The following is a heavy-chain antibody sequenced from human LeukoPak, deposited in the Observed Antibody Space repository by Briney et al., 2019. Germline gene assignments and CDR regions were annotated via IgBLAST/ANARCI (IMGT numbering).Heavy chain of an antibody. J-gene: IGHJ4*02. CDR2: ISYDGSNK. V-gene: IGHV3-30-3*01. Sequence: PGGSLRLSCAASGFIFNTYAMHWVRQAPGKGLEWVALISYDGSNKYYADSVKGRFTISRDNSKNTLYLQMNSLRAEDTAVYYCARPPTSQNWGTFFDYWGQGTLATVSS. CDR1: GFIFNTYA. D-gene: IGHD7-27*01. CDR3: ARPPTSQNWGTFFDY.